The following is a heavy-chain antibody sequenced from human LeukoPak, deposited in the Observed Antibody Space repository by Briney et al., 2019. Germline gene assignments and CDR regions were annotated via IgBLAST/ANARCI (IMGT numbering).Heavy chain of an antibody. Sequence: ASVKVSCMASGYTFTSYGISWVRQAPGQGLERIGWISANNGNTNYAQSLQGRATMTTDTSTNTAYMELRSLRSDDTAVYYCARSGSIGPYGYYYFYNMDGWGQGTTVTVYS. J-gene: IGHJ6*02. D-gene: IGHD3-10*01. CDR2: ISANNGNT. V-gene: IGHV1-18*01. CDR1: GYTFTSYG. CDR3: ARSGSIGPYGYYYFYNMDG.